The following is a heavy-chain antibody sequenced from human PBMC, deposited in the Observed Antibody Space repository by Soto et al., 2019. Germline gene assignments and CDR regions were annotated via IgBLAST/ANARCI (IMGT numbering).Heavy chain of an antibody. CDR1: GYTFTSYY. V-gene: IGHV1-46*01. CDR2: INPSGGST. Sequence: ASVKVSCKASGYTFTSYYMHWVRQAPGQGLEWMGIINPSGGSTSYAQKFQGRVTMTRDTSTSTVYMELSSLRSEDTAVYYCARAVYPWTTTTGYYYGMDVWGQGTTVTVSS. D-gene: IGHD1-26*01. CDR3: ARAVYPWTTTTGYYYGMDV. J-gene: IGHJ6*02.